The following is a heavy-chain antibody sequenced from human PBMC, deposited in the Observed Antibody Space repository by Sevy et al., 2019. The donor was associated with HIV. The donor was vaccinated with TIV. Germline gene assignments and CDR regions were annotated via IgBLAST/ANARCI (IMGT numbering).Heavy chain of an antibody. J-gene: IGHJ6*02. CDR3: AKGFCSGATCPRDYYYYGMDV. CDR1: GFTFSSYW. Sequence: GGSLRLSCAASGFTFSSYWMHWVRQAPGKGLVWVSHINSDGSKTGYADSVKGRFTISRDNAKNTLYLQMNSLRAEDTAVYYCAKGFCSGATCPRDYYYYGMDVWGQGTTVTVSS. V-gene: IGHV3-74*01. CDR2: INSDGSKT. D-gene: IGHD2-15*01.